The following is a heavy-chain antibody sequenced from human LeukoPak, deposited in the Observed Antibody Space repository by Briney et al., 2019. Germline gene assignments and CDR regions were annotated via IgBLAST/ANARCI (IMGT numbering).Heavy chain of an antibody. CDR3: AKPPGYYYYYMDV. V-gene: IGHV3-30*02. J-gene: IGHJ6*03. Sequence: GGSLRLSCAASGFTFSSYAMHWVRQAPGKGLEWVAFIRYDGSNKYYADSVKGRFTISRDNSKNTLYLQMNSLRAEDTAVYYCAKPPGYYYYYMDVWGKGTTVTVSS. CDR2: IRYDGSNK. CDR1: GFTFSSYA.